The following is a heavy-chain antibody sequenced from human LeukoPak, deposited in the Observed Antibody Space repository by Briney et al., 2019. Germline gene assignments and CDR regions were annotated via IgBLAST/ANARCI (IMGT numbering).Heavy chain of an antibody. CDR3: ARDSPIAH. D-gene: IGHD6-13*01. Sequence: SVKVSCKASGGSFSSYTLSWVRQASGQGLEWIGGIVPIFGTANCARKFQGRVTITADKSTNTAFMYLSRLRSEDTAVYYCARDSPIAHWGQGTLVTVSS. CDR2: IVPIFGTA. J-gene: IGHJ4*02. V-gene: IGHV1-69*06. CDR1: GGSFSSYT.